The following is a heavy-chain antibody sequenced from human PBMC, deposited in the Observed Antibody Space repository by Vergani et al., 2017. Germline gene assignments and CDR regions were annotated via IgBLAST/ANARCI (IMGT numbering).Heavy chain of an antibody. D-gene: IGHD3-10*01. Sequence: QVQLQQWGAGLLKPSETLSLTCAVYGGSFSGYYWSWIRQPPGKGLEWIGEINHSGSTNYNPSLKSRVTISVDTSKNQFSLKLSSVTAADTAVYYCARLSITMVRGSPNWFDPWGQGTLVTVSS. CDR2: INHSGST. CDR3: ARLSITMVRGSPNWFDP. J-gene: IGHJ5*02. CDR1: GGSFSGYY. V-gene: IGHV4-34*01.